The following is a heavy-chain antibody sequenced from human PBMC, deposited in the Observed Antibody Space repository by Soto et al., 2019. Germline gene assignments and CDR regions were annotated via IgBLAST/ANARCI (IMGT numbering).Heavy chain of an antibody. CDR3: ASNEAAAGSFDF. V-gene: IGHV4-39*01. CDR1: GGSISSSSYY. Sequence: SETLSLTCTVSGGSISSSSYYWGWIRQPPGKGLEWIGSIYYSGSTYYNPSLKSRVTISVDTSKNQFSLKLSSVTAADTAVYYCASNEAAAGSFDFWGPGTLVTVSS. CDR2: IYYSGST. D-gene: IGHD6-13*01. J-gene: IGHJ4*02.